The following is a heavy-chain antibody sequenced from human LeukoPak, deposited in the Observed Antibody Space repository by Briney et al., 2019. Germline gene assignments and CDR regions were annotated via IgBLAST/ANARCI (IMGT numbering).Heavy chain of an antibody. V-gene: IGHV3-23*01. CDR2: ISGSGGST. Sequence: GGSLRLSCAASGFTFIDHYMDWVRQAPGKGLEWVSAISGSGGSTYYADSVKGRFTISRDNSKNTLYLQMNSLRAEDTAVYYCAKMEAWTTVTGSGVDYWGQGTLVTVSS. J-gene: IGHJ4*02. CDR1: GFTFIDHY. CDR3: AKMEAWTTVTGSGVDY. D-gene: IGHD4-17*01.